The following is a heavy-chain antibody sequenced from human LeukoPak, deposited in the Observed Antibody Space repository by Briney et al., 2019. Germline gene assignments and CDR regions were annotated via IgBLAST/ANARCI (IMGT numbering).Heavy chain of an antibody. D-gene: IGHD3-9*01. J-gene: IGHJ6*03. CDR2: LYYSGSI. V-gene: IGHV4-39*01. CDR3: ASPYYDVLTGYYMDV. CDR1: GGSISSSSSC. Sequence: SETLSLTCAVSGGSISSSSSCWGWFRQPPGKGLEWVGSLYYSGSIYYNPSLKSQVTISVDTSKNQFSLELTSVTAADTAVYYCASPYYDVLTGYYMDVWGSGTTVTISS.